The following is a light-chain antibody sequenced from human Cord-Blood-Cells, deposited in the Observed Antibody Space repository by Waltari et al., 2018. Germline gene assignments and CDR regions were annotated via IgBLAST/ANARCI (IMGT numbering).Light chain of an antibody. J-gene: IGLJ3*02. CDR3: QSYDSSLSGSV. CDR2: GNS. Sequence: QSVLTQPPSVSGAPGQRVTISCTGSSSNIGAGYDVHWYQQLPGTAPKLLIYGNSNRPSGVPARFPASKSGTAASLAITGLQAEDEADYYCQSYDSSLSGSVFGGGTKLTVL. V-gene: IGLV1-40*01. CDR1: SSNIGAGYD.